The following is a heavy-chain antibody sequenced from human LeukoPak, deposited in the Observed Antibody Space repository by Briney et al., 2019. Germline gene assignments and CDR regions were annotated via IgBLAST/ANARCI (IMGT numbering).Heavy chain of an antibody. V-gene: IGHV4-30-2*01. D-gene: IGHD4-17*01. Sequence: SETLSLTCAVSGGSISSGGYSWSWIRQPPGTGLEWIGYIYHSGSTYYNPSLKSRVTISVDRSKNQFSLKLSSVTAADTAVYYCARAVLGESVHDYGDHFDYWGQGTLVTVSS. CDR3: ARAVLGESVHDYGDHFDY. CDR2: IYHSGST. J-gene: IGHJ4*02. CDR1: GGSISSGGYS.